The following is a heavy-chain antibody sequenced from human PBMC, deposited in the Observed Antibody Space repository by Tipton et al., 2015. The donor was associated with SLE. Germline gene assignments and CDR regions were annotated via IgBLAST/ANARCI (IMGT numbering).Heavy chain of an antibody. D-gene: IGHD6-13*01. CDR3: ARENVAADGALDV. Sequence: TLSLTCSVSGGSIDEYYWNWMRQSPGKRPEWIGYIYYSRDTKYNPSFKSRVTLSLDMSKNQVSLNLNSVTAADTAVYYCARENVAADGALDVWGQGTMVTVSS. CDR2: IYYSRDT. CDR1: GGSIDEYY. J-gene: IGHJ3*01. V-gene: IGHV4-59*01.